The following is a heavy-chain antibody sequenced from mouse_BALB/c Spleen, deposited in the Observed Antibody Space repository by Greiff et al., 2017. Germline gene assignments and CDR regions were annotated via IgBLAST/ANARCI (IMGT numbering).Heavy chain of an antibody. J-gene: IGHJ4*01. D-gene: IGHD1-1*01. CDR2: ISYSGST. V-gene: IGHV3-2*02. CDR3: AGIVAEDAMDY. CDR1: GYSITSDYA. Sequence: EVKLVESGPGLVKPSQSLSLTCTVTGYSITSDYAWNWIRQFPGNKLEWMGYISYSGSTSYNPSLKSRISITRDTSKNQFFLQLNSVTTEDTATYYCAGIVAEDAMDYWGQGTSVTVSS.